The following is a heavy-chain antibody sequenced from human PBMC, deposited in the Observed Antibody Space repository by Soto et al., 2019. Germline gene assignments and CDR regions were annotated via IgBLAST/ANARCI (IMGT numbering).Heavy chain of an antibody. J-gene: IGHJ4*02. V-gene: IGHV1-3*01. CDR2: INAGNGNT. CDR3: ARDSSSVAPQVFDF. CDR1: GYTFTSYA. Sequence: ASVKVSCKASGYTFTSYAMHWVRQAPGQRLEWMGWINAGNGNTKYSQKFQGRVTITRDTSASTAYMELSSLRSDDTAVYYCARDSSSVAPQVFDFWGQGTLVTVSS. D-gene: IGHD6-13*01.